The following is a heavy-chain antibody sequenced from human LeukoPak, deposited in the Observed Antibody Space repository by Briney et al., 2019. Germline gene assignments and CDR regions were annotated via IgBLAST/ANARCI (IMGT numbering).Heavy chain of an antibody. D-gene: IGHD6-6*01. Sequence: SETLSLTCTVHGGSITSHHWSWIRQPPGKGLEWIGYIHSTGNTNHNPSLKSRVTLSLDTSKNQFSLKLSSVTAADTAVYYCARVGIAARRGGWFDPWGQGTLVTVSS. V-gene: IGHV4-59*11. CDR3: ARVGIAARRGGWFDP. CDR1: GGSITSHH. CDR2: IHSTGNT. J-gene: IGHJ5*02.